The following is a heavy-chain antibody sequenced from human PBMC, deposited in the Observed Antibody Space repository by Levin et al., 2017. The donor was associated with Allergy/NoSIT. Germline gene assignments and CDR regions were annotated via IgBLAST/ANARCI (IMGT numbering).Heavy chain of an antibody. CDR3: ARALGAVGSGSYYKNALDY. Sequence: ASVKVSCKASGYTFTSYYMHWVRQAPGQGLEWMGIINPSGGSTSYAQKFQGRVTMTRDTSTSTVYMELSSLRSEDTAVYYCARALGAVGSGSYYKNALDYWGQGTLVTVSS. J-gene: IGHJ4*02. V-gene: IGHV1-46*01. CDR1: GYTFTSYY. D-gene: IGHD3-10*01. CDR2: INPSGGST.